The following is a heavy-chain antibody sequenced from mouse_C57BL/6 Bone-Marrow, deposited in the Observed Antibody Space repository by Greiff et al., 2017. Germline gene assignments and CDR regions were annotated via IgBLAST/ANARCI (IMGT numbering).Heavy chain of an antibody. CDR3: SRRGHYYGSSLGGCDY. V-gene: IGHV1-63*01. CDR2: IYPGGGST. J-gene: IGHJ2*01. D-gene: IGHD1-1*01. CDR1: GYTFTNYW. Sequence: VQLQEPGAELVRPGTSVKMSCKASGYTFTNYWIGWAKQRPGHGLEWIGDIYPGGGSTNYTEKFKGKATLTADKSSSTAYLQFSSLTSEDSAIYCCSRRGHYYGSSLGGCDYWGQGTTLTVSS.